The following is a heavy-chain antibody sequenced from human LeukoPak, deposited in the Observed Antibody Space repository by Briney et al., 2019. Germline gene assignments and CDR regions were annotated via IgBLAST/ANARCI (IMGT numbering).Heavy chain of an antibody. CDR3: XXXXXXXASIYYFAY. D-gene: IGHD2/OR15-2a*01. J-gene: IGHJ4*02. Sequence: PSETLSLTCAVSGASISGSNGYYWGWIRQPPGKGLEWISSIHYSGTTHYHPFVKSRVSIFIDTSNNQFSLNLNFVTAANTAVXXXXXXXXXXASIYYFAYWGQGILVTVSS. CDR2: IHYSGTT. CDR1: GASISGSNGYY. V-gene: IGHV4-39*01.